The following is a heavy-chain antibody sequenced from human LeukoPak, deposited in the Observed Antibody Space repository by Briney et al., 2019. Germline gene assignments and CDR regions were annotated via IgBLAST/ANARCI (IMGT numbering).Heavy chain of an antibody. V-gene: IGHV1-8*01. CDR2: MNPNGGNT. D-gene: IGHD2-2*01. CDR3: ARVAVVVPAAILWYYYYGMDV. Sequence: GASVKVSCKASGYTFTSYDINWVRQATGQGLEWMGWMNPNGGNTGYAQKFQGRVTMTRNTSISTAYMELSSLRSEDTAVYYCARVAVVVPAAILWYYYYGMDVWGQGTTVTVSS. CDR1: GYTFTSYD. J-gene: IGHJ6*02.